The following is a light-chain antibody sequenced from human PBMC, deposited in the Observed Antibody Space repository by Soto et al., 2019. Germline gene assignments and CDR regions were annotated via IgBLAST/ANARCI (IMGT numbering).Light chain of an antibody. CDR2: DAS. CDR1: QSISYW. J-gene: IGKJ1*01. V-gene: IGKV1-5*01. CDR3: QKYHSYSWK. Sequence: DIQITQSPSTVSASVGDRVTITCRASQSISYWLAWYQQKPGKAPKPLIYDASTLQSGVPSRFSGSGSGTEFTLTISSLQPDDFATYYCQKYHSYSWKFGQGTKVDIK.